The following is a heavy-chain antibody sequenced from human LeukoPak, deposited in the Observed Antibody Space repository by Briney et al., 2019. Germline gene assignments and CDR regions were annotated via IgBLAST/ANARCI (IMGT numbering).Heavy chain of an antibody. D-gene: IGHD3-3*01. CDR1: GGSFSGYY. V-gene: IGHV4-34*01. J-gene: IGHJ4*02. CDR3: ARHWLGSDFWSGYYHYFDY. Sequence: SETLSLTCAVYGGSFSGYYWSWIRQSPGKGLEWIGEINHSGSTNYNPSLKSRVTISVDTSKNQFSLKLSSVTAADTAVYYCARHWLGSDFWSGYYHYFDYWGQGTLVTVSS. CDR2: INHSGST.